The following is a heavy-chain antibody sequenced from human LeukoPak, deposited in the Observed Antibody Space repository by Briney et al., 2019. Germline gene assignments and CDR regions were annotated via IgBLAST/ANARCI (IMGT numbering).Heavy chain of an antibody. CDR3: ASAPEVSSGWDY. V-gene: IGHV3-30*04. Sequence: GRSLRLSCAASGFTFSSYAMHWVRRAPGKGLEWVAVISYDGSNKYYADSVKGRFTISRDNSKNTLYLQMNSLRAEDTAVYYYASAPEVSSGWDYWGQGTLVTVSS. J-gene: IGHJ4*02. CDR2: ISYDGSNK. CDR1: GFTFSSYA. D-gene: IGHD6-19*01.